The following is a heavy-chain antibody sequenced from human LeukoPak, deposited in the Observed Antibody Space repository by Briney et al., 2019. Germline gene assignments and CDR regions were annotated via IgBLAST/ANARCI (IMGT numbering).Heavy chain of an antibody. J-gene: IGHJ4*02. CDR3: ARCGFWSGYLDY. CDR2: IIPIFGTA. CDR1: GGTFSSYA. D-gene: IGHD3-3*01. V-gene: IGHV1-69*05. Sequence: SVKVSCKASGGTFSSYAISWVRQAPGQGLEWMGGIIPIFGTANYAQKFQGRVTITTDESTSTAYMELSSLRSEDTAVYYCARCGFWSGYLDYWGQGTLVTVSS.